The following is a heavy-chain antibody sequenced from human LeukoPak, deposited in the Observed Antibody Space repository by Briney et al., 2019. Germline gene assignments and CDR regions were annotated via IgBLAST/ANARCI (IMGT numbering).Heavy chain of an antibody. CDR1: GYTFTSYA. Sequence: ASVKVSCKASGYTFTSYAMHWVRQAPGQRLEWMGWINAGNGNTKYSQKFQGRVTITRDTSASTAYMELSSLRSEDTAVYYCARTHTLWFGELFTTLDYYYYYGMDVWGQGTTVTVSS. J-gene: IGHJ6*02. CDR3: ARTHTLWFGELFTTLDYYYYYGMDV. V-gene: IGHV1-3*01. D-gene: IGHD3-10*01. CDR2: INAGNGNT.